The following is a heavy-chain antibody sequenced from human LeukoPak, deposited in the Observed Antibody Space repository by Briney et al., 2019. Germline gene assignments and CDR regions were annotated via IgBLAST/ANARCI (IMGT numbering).Heavy chain of an antibody. V-gene: IGHV4-30-2*01. D-gene: IGHD3-3*01. CDR1: GGSISSGGYY. CDR2: IYHSGST. CDR3: ASMRRISIFGVVQDGFDI. J-gene: IGHJ3*02. Sequence: SETLSLTCTVSGGSISSGGYYWSWIRQPPGKGLEWIGYIYHSGSTYYNPSLKSRVTISVDRSKNQFSLKLSSVTAADTAVYYCASMRRISIFGVVQDGFDIWGQGTMVTVSS.